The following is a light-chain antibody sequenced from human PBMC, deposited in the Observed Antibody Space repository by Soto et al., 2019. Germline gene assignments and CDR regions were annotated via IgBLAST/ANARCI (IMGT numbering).Light chain of an antibody. Sequence: DIQMTQSPSTLSASVGETVTITCRASQRISGHLAWYQQKPGKAPSLLIYRPSNLESGVPSRFSGGGSGTEFTLTISSLQPDDFATYFCQQYNSYWTFGQGTRVEVK. CDR1: QRISGH. V-gene: IGKV1-5*03. CDR2: RPS. J-gene: IGKJ1*01. CDR3: QQYNSYWT.